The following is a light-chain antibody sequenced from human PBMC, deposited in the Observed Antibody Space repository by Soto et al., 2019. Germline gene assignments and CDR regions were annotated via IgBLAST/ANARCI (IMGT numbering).Light chain of an antibody. J-gene: IGKJ4*01. CDR3: QKCKVAPFT. V-gene: IGKV1-27*01. Sequence: KMYISPASLSASKGDRVTITCRASQGIDNHLAWYQQKPGKAPKLLIYAASTLHSGVPSRFTGSGSGTDFTLTISSLQPEDAATYYCQKCKVAPFTFGGGS. CDR2: AAS. CDR1: QGIDNH.